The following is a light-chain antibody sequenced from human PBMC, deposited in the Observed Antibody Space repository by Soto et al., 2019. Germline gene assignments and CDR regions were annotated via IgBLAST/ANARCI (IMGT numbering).Light chain of an antibody. J-gene: IGLJ2*01. Sequence: QSALTQPASVSGSPGQSITISCTGTSSDVGGYNYVSWYQQHPGKAPKLMIYEVSNRPSGVSNRFSGSKSGNTASLTISGLQAEDEAAYYCSSYTISSTVVFGGGTKLTVL. CDR2: EVS. V-gene: IGLV2-14*01. CDR3: SSYTISSTVV. CDR1: SSDVGGYNY.